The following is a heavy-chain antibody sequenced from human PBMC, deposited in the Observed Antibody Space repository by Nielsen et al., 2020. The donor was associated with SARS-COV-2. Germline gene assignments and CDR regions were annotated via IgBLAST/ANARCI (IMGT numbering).Heavy chain of an antibody. V-gene: IGHV3-11*04. CDR3: ARDDSYYGSGSYRRRGYFDL. J-gene: IGHJ2*01. CDR2: ISSSGSTI. Sequence: WIRQPPGKGLEWVSYISSSGSTIYYADSVKGRFTISRDNAKNSLYLQMNSLRAEDTAVYYCARDDSYYGSGSYRRRGYFDLWGRGTLVTASS. D-gene: IGHD3-10*01.